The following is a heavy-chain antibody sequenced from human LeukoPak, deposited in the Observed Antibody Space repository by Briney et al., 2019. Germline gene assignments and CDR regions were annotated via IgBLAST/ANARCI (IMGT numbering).Heavy chain of an antibody. J-gene: IGHJ4*02. CDR2: MNPNSGNT. CDR1: GYTFTSYD. Sequence: ASVKVSCKASGYTFTSYDINWVRQATGQGLEWMGWMNPNSGNTGYAQKFQGRVTITRNTSISTAYMELSSLRSEDTAVYYCARAKPKNMVRGLIMRRESRYYFDYWGQGTLVTVSS. CDR3: ARAKPKNMVRGLIMRRESRYYFDY. V-gene: IGHV1-8*03. D-gene: IGHD3-10*01.